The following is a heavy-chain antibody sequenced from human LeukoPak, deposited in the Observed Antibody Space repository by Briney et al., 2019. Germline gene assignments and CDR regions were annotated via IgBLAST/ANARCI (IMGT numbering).Heavy chain of an antibody. J-gene: IGHJ4*02. Sequence: GESLKISCKGSGFNFTNYWIGWVRQMPGKGLDWMGVIYPGDSDPRYSPSFQGQVTISADKSISTAYLQWSSLKASDTAIYYCARRSSGGYGFDYWGQGTLVTVSS. CDR2: IYPGDSDP. V-gene: IGHV5-51*01. D-gene: IGHD6-19*01. CDR1: GFNFTNYW. CDR3: ARRSSGGYGFDY.